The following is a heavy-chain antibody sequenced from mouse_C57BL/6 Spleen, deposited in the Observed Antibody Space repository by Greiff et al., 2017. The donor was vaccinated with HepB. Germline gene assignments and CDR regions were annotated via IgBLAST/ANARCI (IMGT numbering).Heavy chain of an antibody. Sequence: VQLQQSGAELVKPGASVKMSCKASGYTFTSYWITWVKQRPGQGLAWIGDIYPGSGSTNYNEKFKSKATLTVDTSSSTAYMQLSSLTSEDSAVYYCANYYAHEGFAYWGQGTLVTVSA. CDR1: GYTFTSYW. CDR3: ANYYAHEGFAY. CDR2: IYPGSGST. J-gene: IGHJ3*01. D-gene: IGHD2-1*01. V-gene: IGHV1-55*01.